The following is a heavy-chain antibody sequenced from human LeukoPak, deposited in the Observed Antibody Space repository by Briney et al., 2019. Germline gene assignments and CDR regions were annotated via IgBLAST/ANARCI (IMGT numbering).Heavy chain of an antibody. J-gene: IGHJ3*02. D-gene: IGHD1-26*01. CDR3: ARYIVSYPHDAFDI. Sequence: SETLSLTCAVYGGSFSGYYWSWIRQPPGKGLEWIGEIDHSGSTNYNPSLKSRVTISVDTSKNQFSLKLSSVTAADTAFYYCARYIVSYPHDAFDIWGQGTMVTVSS. CDR2: IDHSGST. CDR1: GGSFSGYY. V-gene: IGHV4-34*01.